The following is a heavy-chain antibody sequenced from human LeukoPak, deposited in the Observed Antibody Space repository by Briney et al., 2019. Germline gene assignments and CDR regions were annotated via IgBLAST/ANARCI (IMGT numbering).Heavy chain of an antibody. CDR3: ARASQKYYYDSSGYYYFDY. V-gene: IGHV4-30-2*01. D-gene: IGHD3-22*01. CDR2: IYHSGST. CDR1: GGSISSGGYS. Sequence: PSETLSLTCAGSGGSISSGGYSWSWIRQPPGKGLEWIGYIYHSGSTYYNPSLKSRVTISVDRSKNQFSLKLSSVTAADTAVYYCARASQKYYYDSSGYYYFDYWGQGTLVTVSS. J-gene: IGHJ4*02.